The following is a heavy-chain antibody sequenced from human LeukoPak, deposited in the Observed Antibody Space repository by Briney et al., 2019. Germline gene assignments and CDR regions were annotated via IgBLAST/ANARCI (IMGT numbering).Heavy chain of an antibody. CDR2: INQDESAK. Sequence: GGSLRLSCAASGFTFDDYAMNWVRQAPGKGLEWVASINQDESAKRYVDSVKGRFTISRDNTKNSLFLQMNSLRAEDAAFYYCAKLLRDVTIYDFWGHGTLVTVSS. CDR1: GFTFDDYA. D-gene: IGHD5-24*01. V-gene: IGHV3-7*01. CDR3: AKLLRDVTIYDF. J-gene: IGHJ4*01.